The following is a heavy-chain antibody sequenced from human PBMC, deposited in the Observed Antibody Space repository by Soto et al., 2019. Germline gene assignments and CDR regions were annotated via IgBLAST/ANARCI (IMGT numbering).Heavy chain of an antibody. Sequence: PGGSLRLSCAASGFTFSSYWMSWVRQAPGKGLEWVANIKQDGSEKYYVDSVKGRFTISRDNAKNSLYLQMNSLRAEDTAVYYCARGGSRSGSNPYYYYGMDVWGQGTTVTVSS. CDR2: IKQDGSEK. V-gene: IGHV3-7*03. CDR1: GFTFSSYW. J-gene: IGHJ6*02. D-gene: IGHD1-26*01. CDR3: ARGGSRSGSNPYYYYGMDV.